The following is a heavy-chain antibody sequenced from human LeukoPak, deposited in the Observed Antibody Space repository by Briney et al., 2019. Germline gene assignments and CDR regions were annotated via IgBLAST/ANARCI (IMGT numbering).Heavy chain of an antibody. Sequence: GGSLRLSCSASGFTFSDYYMDWVRQAPGKGLEWVSSISSRSTYIYYADSVKGRFTISRDNAKNSLFLQMNSLRAEDTAVYYCARGWRGKQWLVFDYWGQGTLVTVSS. J-gene: IGHJ4*02. CDR2: ISSRSTYI. V-gene: IGHV3-21*01. CDR3: ARGWRGKQWLVFDY. CDR1: GFTFSDYY. D-gene: IGHD6-19*01.